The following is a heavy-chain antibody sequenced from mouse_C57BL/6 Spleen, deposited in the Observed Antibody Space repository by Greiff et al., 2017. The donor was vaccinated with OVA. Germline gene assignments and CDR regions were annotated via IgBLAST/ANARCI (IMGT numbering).Heavy chain of an antibody. CDR3: ARDGKLGRYFDY. CDR1: GFTFSSYA. Sequence: EVMLVESGGGLVKPGGSLKLSCAASGFTFSSYAMSWVRQTPEKRLEWVATISDGGSYTYYPDNVKGRFTISRDNAKNNLYLQMSHLKSEDTAMYYCARDGKLGRYFDYWGQGTTLTVSS. CDR2: ISDGGSYT. D-gene: IGHD4-1*01. J-gene: IGHJ2*01. V-gene: IGHV5-4*01.